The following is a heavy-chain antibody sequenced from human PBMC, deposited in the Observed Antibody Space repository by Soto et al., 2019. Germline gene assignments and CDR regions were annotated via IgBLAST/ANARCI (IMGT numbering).Heavy chain of an antibody. V-gene: IGHV1-18*01. CDR2: IRGYDGNP. CDR3: ARRGNHIAVPVAVASPMRWFDP. D-gene: IGHD6-19*01. CDR1: GYTFTSFG. J-gene: IGHJ5*02. Sequence: QVQLVQSGAEVKNPGASVKVSCKASGYTFTSFGINWVRQAPGQGLEWMGGIRGYDGNPNYAQKFQGRVTMTTETSTSTAYMELRRLRSDDTAVYYCARRGNHIAVPVAVASPMRWFDPWGQGTLVTVSS.